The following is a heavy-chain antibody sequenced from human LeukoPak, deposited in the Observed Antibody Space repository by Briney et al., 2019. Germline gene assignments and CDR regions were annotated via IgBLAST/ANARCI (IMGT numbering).Heavy chain of an antibody. CDR2: INPNGGST. CDR3: ARDLGCSSTSCHPYYYYYYGMDV. J-gene: IGHJ6*02. Sequence: ASVKVSCKASGYTFTSYYMHWVRQAPGQGLEWMGIINPNGGSTSYAQKFQGRGTMTRDTSTSTVYMELSSLRSEDTAVYYCARDLGCSSTSCHPYYYYYYGMDVWGQGTTVTVSS. CDR1: GYTFTSYY. V-gene: IGHV1-46*01. D-gene: IGHD2-2*01.